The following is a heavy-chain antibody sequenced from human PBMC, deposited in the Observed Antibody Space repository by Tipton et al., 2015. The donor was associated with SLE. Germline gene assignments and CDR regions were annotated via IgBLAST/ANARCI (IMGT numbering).Heavy chain of an antibody. J-gene: IGHJ1*01. V-gene: IGHV3-64D*06. CDR1: GFIFSTYA. Sequence: SLRLSCSASGFIFSTYAMHWVRQAPGKGLEYVSAISSNAGSTYYVDSVKGRFTISRDNSKNTLYLQMSSLRAEDTAVYYCVKDRTYCGGDCYSAECFQDWGQGTLVTVSS. CDR2: ISSNAGST. D-gene: IGHD2-21*02. CDR3: VKDRTYCGGDCYSAECFQD.